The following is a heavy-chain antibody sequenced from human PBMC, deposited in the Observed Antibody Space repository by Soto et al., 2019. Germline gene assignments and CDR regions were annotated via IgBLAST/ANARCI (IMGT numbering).Heavy chain of an antibody. CDR3: ARDPKTSGGQHWAFNYFDS. V-gene: IGHV3-30-3*01. CDR2: ISYDGTNK. D-gene: IGHD7-27*01. Sequence: GGSLRLSCAASGFSFSISPMHWVRQAPGKGPEWVALISYDGTNKFYADSVKGRFSISRDNSKSTLYLQVDSLRPEDAAVYYCARDPKTSGGQHWAFNYFDSWGQGTLVTVSS. CDR1: GFSFSISP. J-gene: IGHJ4*02.